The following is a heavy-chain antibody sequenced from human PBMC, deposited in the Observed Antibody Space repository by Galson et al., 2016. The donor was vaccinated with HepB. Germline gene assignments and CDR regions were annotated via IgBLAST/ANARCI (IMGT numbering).Heavy chain of an antibody. Sequence: SETLSLTCTVSGGAVSDSYWTWVRQPPGQGLQWIGYVSQRSADYHPSLRGRVSMSLDTSSNQVSLRLASVTATDTALYFCARFIPVPATRGDYFDPWGQGTLVTVSP. CDR2: VSQRSA. J-gene: IGHJ4*02. CDR1: GGAVSDSY. CDR3: ARFIPVPATRGDYFDP. D-gene: IGHD2-21*02. V-gene: IGHV4-59*02.